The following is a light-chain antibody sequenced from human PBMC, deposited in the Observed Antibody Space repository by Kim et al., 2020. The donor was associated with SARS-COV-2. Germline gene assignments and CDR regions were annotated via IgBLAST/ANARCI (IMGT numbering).Light chain of an antibody. V-gene: IGKV1D-16*01. CDR3: QQYNIYPRT. CDR1: QGICSW. J-gene: IGKJ4*01. CDR2: AAC. Sequence: AAVGVRVTVTWRASQGICSWLVWYQQEPEEAPTSLIYAACRLQSEVPSRFSGSGSGTDCTLTITSLQPEDFATYYCQQYNIYPRTYGGGTKVDIK.